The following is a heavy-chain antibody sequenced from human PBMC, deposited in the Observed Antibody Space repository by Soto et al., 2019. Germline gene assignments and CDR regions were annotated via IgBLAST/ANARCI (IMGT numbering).Heavy chain of an antibody. D-gene: IGHD6-25*01. CDR1: GYTFTSYG. CDR3: VREMWTRSGPQNFFDY. V-gene: IGHV1-18*01. Sequence: QVQLVQSEGELRQPGASVTVSCRASGYTFTSYGIIWVRQAPXQGXXXXGYISPNSGATTYAQNLQGRLTLTTDTSTSTAYMELRSLSSDDTAIYYCVREMWTRSGPQNFFDYWGLGALVTVSS. CDR2: ISPNSGAT. J-gene: IGHJ4*02.